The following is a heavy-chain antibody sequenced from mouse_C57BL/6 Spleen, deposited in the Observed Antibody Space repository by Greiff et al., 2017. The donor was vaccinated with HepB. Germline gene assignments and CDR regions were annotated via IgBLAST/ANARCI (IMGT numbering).Heavy chain of an antibody. Sequence: EVQLQQSGAELVKPGASVKLSCTASGFNIKDYYMHWVKQRTEQGLEWIGRIDPEDGETKYAPKFPGKATITADTSSNTAYLQLSSLTSEDTAVYYCAGSAYYGAMDYWGQGTSVTVSS. J-gene: IGHJ4*01. CDR1: GFNIKDYY. D-gene: IGHD2-10*01. V-gene: IGHV14-2*01. CDR3: AGSAYYGAMDY. CDR2: IDPEDGET.